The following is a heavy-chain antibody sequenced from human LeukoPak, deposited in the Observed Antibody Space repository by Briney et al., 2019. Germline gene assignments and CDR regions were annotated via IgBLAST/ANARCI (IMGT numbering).Heavy chain of an antibody. V-gene: IGHV3-20*01. CDR3: AREVIYYASGSYSKGRWYFDL. CDR2: INWNGGST. J-gene: IGHJ2*01. Sequence: RSGGSLRLSCAASGFTFDDYGMSWVRQAPGKGLEWVSGINWNGGSTGYADSVKGRFTISRDNAKNSLYLQMNSLRAEDTALYHCAREVIYYASGSYSKGRWYFDLWGRGTLVTVSS. D-gene: IGHD3-10*01. CDR1: GFTFDDYG.